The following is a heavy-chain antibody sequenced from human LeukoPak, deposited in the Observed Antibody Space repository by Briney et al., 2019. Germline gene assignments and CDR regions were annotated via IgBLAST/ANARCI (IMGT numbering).Heavy chain of an antibody. Sequence: SETLSLTCAVSGYSISSGYYWGWMRQPPGKGLEWIGYIYNSGSTNYNPSLESRITISVDTSKNQFSLKLSSVTAADTAVYYCARGLGDYVEDWYFDLWGRGTLVTVSS. CDR1: GYSISSGYY. CDR2: IYNSGST. V-gene: IGHV4-38-2*01. J-gene: IGHJ2*01. D-gene: IGHD4-17*01. CDR3: ARGLGDYVEDWYFDL.